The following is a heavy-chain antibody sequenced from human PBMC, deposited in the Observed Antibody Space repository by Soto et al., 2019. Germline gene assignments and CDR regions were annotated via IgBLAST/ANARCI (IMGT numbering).Heavy chain of an antibody. V-gene: IGHV4-39*01. CDR1: GGSISSSSYY. J-gene: IGHJ3*02. CDR3: ARYGRQYGSSGYAGGDDAFDS. Sequence: SETLSLTCTVSGGSISSSSYYWGWIRQPPGKGLEWIGSIYYSGSTYYNPSLKSRVTISVDTSKNQFSLKLSSVTAADTAVYYCARYGRQYGSSGYAGGDDAFDSWGKGTMVTVSS. D-gene: IGHD6-13*01. CDR2: IYYSGST.